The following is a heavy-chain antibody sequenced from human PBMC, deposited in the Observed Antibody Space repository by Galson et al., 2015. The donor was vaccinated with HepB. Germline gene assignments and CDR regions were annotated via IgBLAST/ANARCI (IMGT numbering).Heavy chain of an antibody. Sequence: SLRLSCAASGFTFSSFAMNWVRQAPGKGLEWVSAISGGDGSTYYADSVKGRFTISRDNSKNTLYLQMHSLRAEDTAVYYCAKGGGWLYYFDYWGQGTLVTVSS. J-gene: IGHJ4*02. CDR1: GFTFSSFA. CDR3: AKGGGWLYYFDY. CDR2: ISGGDGST. V-gene: IGHV3-23*01. D-gene: IGHD6-19*01.